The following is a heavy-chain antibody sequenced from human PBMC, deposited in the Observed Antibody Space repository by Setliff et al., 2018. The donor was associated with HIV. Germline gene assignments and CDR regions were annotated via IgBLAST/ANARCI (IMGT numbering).Heavy chain of an antibody. J-gene: IGHJ5*01. Sequence: SVKVSCKASGGTFNNYAISWVRQAPRQGLEWMGGIIPILGTTNYAQKIQGRVKFSADESTGTAYMDLTRLRVDDTAIYYCARGTWMQARWWFDSWGRGTQVTVSS. CDR1: GGTFNNYA. D-gene: IGHD5-18*01. CDR3: ARGTWMQARWWFDS. CDR2: IIPILGTT. V-gene: IGHV1-69*13.